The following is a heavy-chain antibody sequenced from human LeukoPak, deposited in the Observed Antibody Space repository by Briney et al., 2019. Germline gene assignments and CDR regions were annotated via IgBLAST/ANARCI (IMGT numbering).Heavy chain of an antibody. CDR1: GGSISSGDYY. V-gene: IGHV4-30-4*01. CDR2: IYYSGST. D-gene: IGHD2-15*01. Sequence: SQTLSLTCTVSGGSISSGDYYWSWIRQPPGKGLEWIGYIYYSGSTYYNPSLKSRVTISVDTSKNQFPLKLSSVTAADTAVYYCARIVVVVAAIDYWGQGTLVTVSS. CDR3: ARIVVVVAAIDY. J-gene: IGHJ4*02.